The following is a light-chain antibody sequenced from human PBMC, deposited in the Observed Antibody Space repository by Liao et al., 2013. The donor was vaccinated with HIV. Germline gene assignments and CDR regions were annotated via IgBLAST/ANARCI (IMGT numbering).Light chain of an antibody. V-gene: IGLV3-1*01. CDR2: QDV. J-gene: IGLJ1*01. CDR1: NLGDKH. CDR3: QLWDRSSAHPCV. Sequence: YDLAQPPSVSVSPGQTATISCSGQNLGDKHASWYQQKPGQSPVLVIYQDVKRPSGIPERFSGSNSGDTATLTISRAEAGDEADYYCQLWDRSSAHPCVFGPGTKVTVL.